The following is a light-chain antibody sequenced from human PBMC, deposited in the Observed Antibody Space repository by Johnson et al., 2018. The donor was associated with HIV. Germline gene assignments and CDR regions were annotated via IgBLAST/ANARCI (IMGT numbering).Light chain of an antibody. CDR2: DNN. V-gene: IGLV1-51*01. Sequence: QSILTQPPSVSAAPGQKVTISCSGSSSNIGNNFISWYQQLPGSAPKLLIYDNNKRPSGIPDRFSGSKSGTSATLGITGLLTGDEADYYCGTWDSSLSARYVLGTGTKVTVL. CDR1: SSNIGNNF. J-gene: IGLJ1*01. CDR3: GTWDSSLSARYV.